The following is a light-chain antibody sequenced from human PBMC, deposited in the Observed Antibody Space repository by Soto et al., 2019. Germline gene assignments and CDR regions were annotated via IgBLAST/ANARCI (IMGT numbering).Light chain of an antibody. CDR3: HQYGSLPLT. CDR2: GAS. J-gene: IGKJ4*01. Sequence: EIVLTQSPGTLSSSPGERATLSCRASQSVSSNYLAWYQQTPGQAPRLLIYGASSRATGIPDRISGSGSGTDFTLTISSLEPEDFAVYYVHQYGSLPLTFGGGTKVEIK. CDR1: QSVSSNY. V-gene: IGKV3-20*01.